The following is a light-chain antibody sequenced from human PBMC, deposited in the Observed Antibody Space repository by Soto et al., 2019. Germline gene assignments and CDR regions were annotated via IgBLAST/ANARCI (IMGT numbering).Light chain of an antibody. CDR2: WAS. CDR3: QPYYGTPYT. CDR1: QSVLYSSNNKNY. J-gene: IGKJ2*01. V-gene: IGKV4-1*01. Sequence: EIVMTQSPDSLAVSLGERATINCRSSQSVLYSSNNKNYLAWYQQKPRQPPELLITWASTREFGVPERFSGSGSGTDFTLTISNLQAEDVAIYYCQPYYGTPYTFGQGTKLEIK.